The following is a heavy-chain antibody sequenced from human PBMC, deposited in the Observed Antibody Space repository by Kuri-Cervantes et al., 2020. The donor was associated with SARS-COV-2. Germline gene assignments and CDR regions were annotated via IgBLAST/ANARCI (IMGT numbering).Heavy chain of an antibody. D-gene: IGHD2-2*01. Sequence: SETLSLTCAVYGGSFSGYYWSWIRQPPGKGLEWIGEINHSGSTNYNPSLKSRVTISVDTSKNQFSLKLSSVTAADTAVYYCASRYCSRTSCYRTTGKYYFDYWGQGTLVTVSS. CDR1: GGSFSGYY. CDR3: ASRYCSRTSCYRTTGKYYFDY. V-gene: IGHV4-34*01. J-gene: IGHJ4*02. CDR2: INHSGST.